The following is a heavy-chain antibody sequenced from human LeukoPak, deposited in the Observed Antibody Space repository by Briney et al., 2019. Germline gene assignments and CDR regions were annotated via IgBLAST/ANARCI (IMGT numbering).Heavy chain of an antibody. CDR2: IRSKAYGGTT. CDR1: GFIFGDCA. CDR3: TRARIQLWSDAFDI. J-gene: IGHJ3*02. Sequence: GRSLRLSCTADGFIFGDCAMSWVRQAPGKGLEWVGFIRSKAYGGTTEYAASVKGRFTISGDDSKSIAYLQMNSLKTENTAVYYCTRARIQLWSDAFDIWGQGTMVTVSS. V-gene: IGHV3-49*04. D-gene: IGHD5-18*01.